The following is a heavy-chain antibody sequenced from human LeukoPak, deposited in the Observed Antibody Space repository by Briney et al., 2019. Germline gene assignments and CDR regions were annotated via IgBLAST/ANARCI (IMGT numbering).Heavy chain of an antibody. CDR2: IGGWSSPT. J-gene: IGHJ4*02. CDR3: ARDPGFSVAQ. D-gene: IGHD3-3*01. CDR1: GFSFSSYG. V-gene: IGHV3-48*04. Sequence: PGGSLRLSCATSGFSFSSYGMNWVRQAPGKGLEWVSYIGGWSSPTDYADSVKGRFTISRDNARNSLYLQMNNLTVEDTAVYYCARDPGFSVAQWGQGSLVFVSS.